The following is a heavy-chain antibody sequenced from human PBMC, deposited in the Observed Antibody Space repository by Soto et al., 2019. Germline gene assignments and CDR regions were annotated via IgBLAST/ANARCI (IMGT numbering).Heavy chain of an antibody. CDR1: GYTFTASG. D-gene: IGHD6-13*01. CDR2: ISGDNVNR. Sequence: QVQLVQSGAEVKKPGASLKVSCKASGYTFTASGIAWVRQAPGQGLEWMGWISGDNVNRRSSQRFQDRLTLTTDTSTNTAFLEVRSLRSDDTAVYYCGREGQQLAQEQYFQFNGVDVWGQGTSVTASS. J-gene: IGHJ6*02. CDR3: GREGQQLAQEQYFQFNGVDV. V-gene: IGHV1-18*01.